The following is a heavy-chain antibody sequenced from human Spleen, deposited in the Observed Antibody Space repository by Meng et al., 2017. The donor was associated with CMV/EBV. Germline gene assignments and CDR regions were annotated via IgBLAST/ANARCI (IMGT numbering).Heavy chain of an antibody. Sequence: GESLKISCAASGFTFSSYAMHWVRQAPGKGLEWVAVISYDGSNKYYADSVKGRFTISRDNSKNTLYLQMNSLRVGDTAVYYCAGAPAAIRGIDFWGQGTLVTVSS. CDR3: AGAPAAIRGIDF. D-gene: IGHD2-2*02. V-gene: IGHV3-30-3*01. J-gene: IGHJ4*02. CDR2: ISYDGSNK. CDR1: GFTFSSYA.